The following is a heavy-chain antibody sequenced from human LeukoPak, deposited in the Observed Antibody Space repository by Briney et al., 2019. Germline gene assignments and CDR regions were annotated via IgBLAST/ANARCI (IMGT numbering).Heavy chain of an antibody. CDR3: AKEGIAAADAFDI. CDR1: GFTFSSYG. CDR2: IRYDGSNK. J-gene: IGHJ3*02. D-gene: IGHD6-13*01. V-gene: IGHV3-30*02. Sequence: GGSLRLSCAASGFTFSSYGMHWVRQAPGKGLEWVAFIRYDGSNKYYADSVKGRFTISRDNSKNTLYLQMNSLRAEDTAVYYRAKEGIAAADAFDIWGQGTMVTVSS.